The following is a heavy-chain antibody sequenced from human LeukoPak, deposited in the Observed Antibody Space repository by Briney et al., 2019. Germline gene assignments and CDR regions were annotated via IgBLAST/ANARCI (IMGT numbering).Heavy chain of an antibody. CDR3: ARVSAPYYDSSGYADY. Sequence: GGSLRLSCAASGFTVSSNYMSWVRQAPGKGLEWVSVIYSGGSTYYADSVKGRFTISRDNSKNTLYPQMNSLRAEDTAVYYCARVSAPYYDSSGYADYWGQGTLVTVSS. CDR2: IYSGGST. V-gene: IGHV3-53*01. J-gene: IGHJ4*02. CDR1: GFTVSSNY. D-gene: IGHD3-22*01.